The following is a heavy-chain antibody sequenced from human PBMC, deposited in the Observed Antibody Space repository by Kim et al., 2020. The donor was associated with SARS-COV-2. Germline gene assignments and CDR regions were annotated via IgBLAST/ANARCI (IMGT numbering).Heavy chain of an antibody. CDR1: GFTFSNYA. J-gene: IGHJ5*02. CDR3: SKKPMTAAGPGWSIEH. Sequence: GGSLRLSCAASGFTFSNYAMSWVRQAPGKGLEWVSCISSDGNTHYTDSVKGRFTISRDNSKSTLYLQMNSMRAEDTAVYYYSKKPMTAAGPGWSIEHWGQGTLVTVSS. V-gene: IGHV3-23*01. D-gene: IGHD6-13*01. CDR2: ISSDGNT.